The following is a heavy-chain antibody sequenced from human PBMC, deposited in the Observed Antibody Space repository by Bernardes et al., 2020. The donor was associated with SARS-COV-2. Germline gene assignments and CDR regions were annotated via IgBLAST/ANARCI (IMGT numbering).Heavy chain of an antibody. CDR2: ISGGGGST. Sequence: GGSLRLSCAASGFTFSTYAMSWVRQAPGKGLEWVSAISGGGGSTYYADSVKGRFTISRDNSKNTLYLQMNSLRAEDTAVYYCAKHPARTVGGASPGLDVWGQGTTVTVSS. CDR1: GFTFSTYA. V-gene: IGHV3-23*01. D-gene: IGHD3-16*01. J-gene: IGHJ6*02. CDR3: AKHPARTVGGASPGLDV.